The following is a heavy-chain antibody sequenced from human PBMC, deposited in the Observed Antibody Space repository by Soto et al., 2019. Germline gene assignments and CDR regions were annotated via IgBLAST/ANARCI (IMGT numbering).Heavy chain of an antibody. CDR3: ARDGFEMATMFGAKKFDY. D-gene: IGHD3-10*02. CDR2: ISSSSSTI. Sequence: GGSLRLSCAASGFTFSSYSMNWVRQAPGKGLEWVSYISSSSSTIYYADSVKGRFTISRDNAKNSLYLQMNSLRDEDTAVYYCARDGFEMATMFGAKKFDYWGQGTLVTVSS. V-gene: IGHV3-48*02. J-gene: IGHJ4*02. CDR1: GFTFSSYS.